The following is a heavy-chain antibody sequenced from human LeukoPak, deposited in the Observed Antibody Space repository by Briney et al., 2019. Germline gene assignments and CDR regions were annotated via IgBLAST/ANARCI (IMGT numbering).Heavy chain of an antibody. J-gene: IGHJ4*02. CDR2: ISVYNGNT. D-gene: IGHD3-9*01. V-gene: IGHV1-18*04. CDR3: ARGYFAATEY. Sequence: GASVKVSCKASGYTFTSFSLNWVRQAPGEGLEWMGWISVYNGNTNYPQKLQGRVTMTTDTTTSTAYMELRSLRSDDTAVYYCARGYFAATEYWGQGTLVTVSS. CDR1: GYTFTSFS.